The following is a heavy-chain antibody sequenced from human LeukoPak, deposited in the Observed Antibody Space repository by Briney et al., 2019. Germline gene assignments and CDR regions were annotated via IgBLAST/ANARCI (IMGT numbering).Heavy chain of an antibody. D-gene: IGHD3-22*01. CDR1: GYTFTGYY. CDR2: INPNSGGT. CDR3: ARPNVDSSGYWPYFDY. J-gene: IGHJ4*02. Sequence: GASVKVSCKASGYTFTGYYMHWARQAPGQGLEWMGRINPNSGGTNYAQKFQGRVTMTRDTSISTAYMELSRLRSDDTAVYYFARPNVDSSGYWPYFDYWGQGTLVTVSS. V-gene: IGHV1-2*06.